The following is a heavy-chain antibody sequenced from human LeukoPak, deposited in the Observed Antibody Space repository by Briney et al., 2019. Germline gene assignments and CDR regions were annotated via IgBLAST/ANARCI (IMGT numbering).Heavy chain of an antibody. J-gene: IGHJ4*02. D-gene: IGHD3-3*01. CDR2: IYYSGST. V-gene: IGHV4-59*08. CDR1: GGSISSYY. CDR3: ARAGGSGYPDY. Sequence: SETLSVTCTVSGGSISSYYWSWIRQPPGNGLEWIGYIYYSGSTNYNPSLKSRVTISVDTSKNQFSLKLSSVTAADTAVYYCARAGGSGYPDYWGQGTLVTVSS.